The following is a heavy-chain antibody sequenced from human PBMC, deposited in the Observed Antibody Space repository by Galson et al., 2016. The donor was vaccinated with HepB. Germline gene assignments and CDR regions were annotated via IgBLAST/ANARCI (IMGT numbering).Heavy chain of an antibody. CDR3: ARGADSSSYSYYYGMDV. D-gene: IGHD3-22*01. J-gene: IGHJ6*02. V-gene: IGHV1-46*01. Sequence: SVKVSCKASGYTFTSYYIHWVRQAPGQGLEWVGIINPSGGSTSYPQKFQGRLTLTRDTSTSTVYMELSSLRSEDTAVYYCARGADSSSYSYYYGMDVWGQGTTVTVSS. CDR2: INPSGGST. CDR1: GYTFTSYY.